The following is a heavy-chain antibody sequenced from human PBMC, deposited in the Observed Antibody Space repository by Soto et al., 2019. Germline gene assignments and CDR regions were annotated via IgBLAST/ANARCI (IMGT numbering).Heavy chain of an antibody. CDR3: AKDYGGQEKAYYFDY. CDR2: ISYDGSNK. V-gene: IGHV3-30*18. Sequence: PVGSLRLSCAASGFTFSSYGMHWVRQAPGKGLEWVAVISYDGSNKYYADSVKGRFTISRDNSKNTLYLQMNSLRAEDTAVYYCAKDYGGQEKAYYFDYWGQGTLVTVS. CDR1: GFTFSSYG. J-gene: IGHJ4*02. D-gene: IGHD4-17*01.